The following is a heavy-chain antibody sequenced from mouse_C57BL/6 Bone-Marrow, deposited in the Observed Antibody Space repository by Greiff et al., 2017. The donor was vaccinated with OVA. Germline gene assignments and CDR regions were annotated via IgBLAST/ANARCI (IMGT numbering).Heavy chain of an antibody. CDR3: ARSPYGSSLAGFAY. V-gene: IGHV1-7*01. D-gene: IGHD1-1*01. Sequence: QVHVKQSGAELAKPGASVKLSCKASGYTFTSYWMHWVKQRPGQGLEWIGYINPSSGYTKYNQKFKDKATLTADKSSSTAYMQLSSLTYEDSAVYYCARSPYGSSLAGFAYWGQGTLVTVSA. J-gene: IGHJ3*01. CDR1: GYTFTSYW. CDR2: INPSSGYT.